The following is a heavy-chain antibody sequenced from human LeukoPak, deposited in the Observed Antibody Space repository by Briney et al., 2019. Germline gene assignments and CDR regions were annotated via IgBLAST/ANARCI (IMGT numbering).Heavy chain of an antibody. CDR2: IKYDGSAT. Sequence: GGSLRLSCAASGFTFSNYWMHWIRQVPGKWLVWVSHIKYDGSATNYADSVKGRFTISRDNAKNTLYLQMNSLRAEDTAVYYCVSGSLQSGYNFDYWGQGALVTVSS. CDR3: VSGSLQSGYNFDY. V-gene: IGHV3-74*01. D-gene: IGHD3-3*01. J-gene: IGHJ4*02. CDR1: GFTFSNYW.